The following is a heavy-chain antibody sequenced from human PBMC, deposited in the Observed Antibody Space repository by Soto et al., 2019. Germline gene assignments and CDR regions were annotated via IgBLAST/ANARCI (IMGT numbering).Heavy chain of an antibody. CDR3: VRGRVMITFGVVIVIDY. CDR1: GYTFTSYD. V-gene: IGHV1-8*01. Sequence: ASVKVSCKASGYTFTSYDINWVRQATGEGLEWMGWINPNTGYTDYAQKFQDRVTMTGNTSITTAYMELSSLRSEDTAVYYCVRGRVMITFGVVIVIDYWGQGSPVTVSS. D-gene: IGHD3-16*02. CDR2: INPNTGYT. J-gene: IGHJ4*02.